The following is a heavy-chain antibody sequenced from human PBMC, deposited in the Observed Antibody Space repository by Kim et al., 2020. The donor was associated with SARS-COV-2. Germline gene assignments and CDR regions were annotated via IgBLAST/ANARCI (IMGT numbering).Heavy chain of an antibody. J-gene: IGHJ4*02. V-gene: IGHV1-2*02. D-gene: IGHD6-13*01. CDR2: INPNSGGT. CDR1: GYTFTGYY. CDR3: ARESQYSSSWYPDY. Sequence: ASVKVSCKASGYTFTGYYMHWVRQAPGQGLEWMGWINPNSGGTNYAQKFQGRVTMTRDTSISTAYMELSRLRSDDTAVYYCARESQYSSSWYPDYWGQGTLVTVSS.